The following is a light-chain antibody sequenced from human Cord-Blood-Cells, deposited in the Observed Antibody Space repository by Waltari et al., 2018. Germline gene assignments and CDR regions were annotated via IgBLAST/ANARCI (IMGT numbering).Light chain of an antibody. Sequence: QSALTQPASVSGSPGQSTTIPCTGTSRYVGGFTYVSWYQQHPGKAPKLMIYDVSNRPSGVSNRFSGSKSGNTASLTISGLQAEDEADYYCSSYTSSSTLVFGGGTKLTVL. CDR1: SRYVGGFTY. J-gene: IGLJ2*01. CDR3: SSYTSSSTLV. V-gene: IGLV2-14*01. CDR2: DVS.